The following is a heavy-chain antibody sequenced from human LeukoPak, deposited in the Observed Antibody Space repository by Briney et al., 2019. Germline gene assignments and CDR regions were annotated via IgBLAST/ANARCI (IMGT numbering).Heavy chain of an antibody. CDR1: GFTFSSYA. D-gene: IGHD2-8*02. V-gene: IGHV3-23*01. Sequence: PGGSLRLSCAVSGFTFSSYAMNSVRQAPGKGLEWVSGIRASGSSTYYADSVKGRFIISRDISKNTLYLQMDSLRAEDTAVYYCAKAGGLLVAALQGYFDYWGQGTLVSVSS. CDR3: AKAGGLLVAALQGYFDY. J-gene: IGHJ4*02. CDR2: IRASGSST.